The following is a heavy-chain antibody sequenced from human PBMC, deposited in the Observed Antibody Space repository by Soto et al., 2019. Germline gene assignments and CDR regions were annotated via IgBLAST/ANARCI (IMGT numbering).Heavy chain of an antibody. CDR3: ASWLQREHAYDV. Sequence: GGSLRLSCTVSGFAFNNYGINWVRQAPGKGLEWVSSISKSDYTYYSDSVKGRFTISRDNAKNSVSLQMNTLRVEDTAVYYCASWLQREHAYDVWGLGTTVTVSS. J-gene: IGHJ3*01. D-gene: IGHD1-1*01. CDR1: GFAFNNYG. CDR2: ISKSDYT. V-gene: IGHV3-21*01.